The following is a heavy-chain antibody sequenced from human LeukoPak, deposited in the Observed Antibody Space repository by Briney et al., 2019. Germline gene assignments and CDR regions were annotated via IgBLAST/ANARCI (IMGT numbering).Heavy chain of an antibody. CDR2: IYYSGST. D-gene: IGHD2-2*01. CDR3: ARNPSTVSWFDP. J-gene: IGHJ5*02. CDR1: GGSISSGGYY. V-gene: IGHV4-31*03. Sequence: SETLSLTCTVSGGSISSGGYYWSWIRQHPGKGLEWIGYIYYSGSTYYNPSLKSRVTISVDTSKNQFSLKLSSVTAADTAVYYCARNPSTVSWFDPWGQGTLVTVSS.